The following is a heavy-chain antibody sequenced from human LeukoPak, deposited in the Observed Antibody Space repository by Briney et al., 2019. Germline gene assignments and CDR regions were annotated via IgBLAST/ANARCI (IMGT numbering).Heavy chain of an antibody. V-gene: IGHV5-51*01. CDR1: GYSFTSYW. D-gene: IGHD1-14*01. CDR3: ARQAHRYGMFDP. J-gene: IGHJ5*02. Sequence: GESLKIPCKSSGYSFTSYWIAWVRQMPGKGLEWMGIIYPGDSDTRYSPSFQGQVTISADKSISTAYLQWSSLKASDTAMYYCARQAHRYGMFDPWGQGTLVTVSS. CDR2: IYPGDSDT.